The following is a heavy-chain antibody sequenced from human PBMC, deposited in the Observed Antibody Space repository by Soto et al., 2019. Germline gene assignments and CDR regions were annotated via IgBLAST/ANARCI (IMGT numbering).Heavy chain of an antibody. V-gene: IGHV3-21*01. CDR3: ARDPIVATTRTNWYFDL. D-gene: IGHD5-12*01. J-gene: IGHJ2*01. CDR1: GFTFSSYS. Sequence: EVQLVESGGGLVKPGGSLRLSCAASGFTFSSYSMNWVRQAPGKGLEWVSSISSSSSYIYYADSVQVRFTISRDNAKNSLYLQMNSLRAEDTAVYYCARDPIVATTRTNWYFDLWGRGTLFTVSS. CDR2: ISSSSSYI.